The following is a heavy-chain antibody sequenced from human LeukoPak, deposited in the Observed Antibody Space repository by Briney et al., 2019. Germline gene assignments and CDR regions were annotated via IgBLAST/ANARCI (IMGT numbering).Heavy chain of an antibody. CDR3: ARAPVLRYFDWLLQRDGHFDY. D-gene: IGHD3-9*01. V-gene: IGHV4-31*03. CDR2: IYYSGST. CDR1: GGSISSGGYY. J-gene: IGHJ4*02. Sequence: SETLSLTCTVSGGSISSGGYYWSWIRQHPGKGLEWIGYIYYSGSTYYNPSLKSRVTISVDTSKNQFSLKLSSVTAADTAVYYCARAPVLRYFDWLLQRDGHFDYWGQGTLVTVSS.